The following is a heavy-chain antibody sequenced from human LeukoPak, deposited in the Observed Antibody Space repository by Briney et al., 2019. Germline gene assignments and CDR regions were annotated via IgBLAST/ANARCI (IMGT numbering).Heavy chain of an antibody. CDR2: IYTSGST. V-gene: IGHV4-4*07. J-gene: IGHJ5*02. Sequence: SETLSLTCTVSDGSISSYYWNWIRQPAGKGLEWIWRIYTSGSTNYNPSLKSRVTMSIDTSKHQFSLTLRSVSAADTAVYYCARDGYRGSYSNWFDPWGQGTLVTVSS. D-gene: IGHD1-26*01. CDR3: ARDGYRGSYSNWFDP. CDR1: DGSISSYY.